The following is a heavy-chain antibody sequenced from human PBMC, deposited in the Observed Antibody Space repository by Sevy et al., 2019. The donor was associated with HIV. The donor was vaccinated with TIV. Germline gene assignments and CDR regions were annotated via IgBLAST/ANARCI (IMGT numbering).Heavy chain of an antibody. Sequence: GGSLRLSCAASGFIFSNAWMSWVRQAPGKGLEWVGRIKSKSDGGPSDYAAPVKGRFTISRDDSRNTLYLQMNSLKTEDTAVYYCTSMTTVEGVFDFWSQGTLVTVSS. CDR3: TSMTTVEGVFDF. CDR1: GFIFSNAW. V-gene: IGHV3-15*01. J-gene: IGHJ4*02. D-gene: IGHD4-17*01. CDR2: IKSKSDGGPS.